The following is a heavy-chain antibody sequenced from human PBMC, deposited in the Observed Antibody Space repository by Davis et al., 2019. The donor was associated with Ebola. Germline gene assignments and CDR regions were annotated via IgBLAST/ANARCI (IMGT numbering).Heavy chain of an antibody. D-gene: IGHD3-16*01. V-gene: IGHV4-59*11. J-gene: IGHJ4*02. Sequence: PSETLSLTCTVSGVSISRHYWSWIRQPPGKRLEWIGSIYYTGSAYYNSTLNSRVTISVDTSKNQFSLKLSSVIAADTAMYYCAERGGSVWGQGTLVTVSS. CDR2: IYYTGSA. CDR1: GVSISRHY. CDR3: AERGGSV.